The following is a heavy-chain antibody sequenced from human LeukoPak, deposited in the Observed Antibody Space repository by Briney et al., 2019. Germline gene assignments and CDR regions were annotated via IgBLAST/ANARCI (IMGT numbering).Heavy chain of an antibody. CDR1: GFTFTSYT. J-gene: IGHJ4*02. D-gene: IGHD6-19*01. CDR2: ISSSGSYI. Sequence: GGSLRLSCAASGFTFTSYTMNWVRQAPGKGLEWVSDISSSGSYIDYADSVKGRFTISRDNAKNSLFLQMNSLRAEDTAVYYCAKGFGSGWPYYFDYWGQGTLVTVSS. CDR3: AKGFGSGWPYYFDY. V-gene: IGHV3-21*04.